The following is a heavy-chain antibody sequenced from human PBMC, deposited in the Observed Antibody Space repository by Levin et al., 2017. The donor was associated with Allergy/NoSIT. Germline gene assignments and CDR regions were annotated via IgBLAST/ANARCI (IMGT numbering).Heavy chain of an antibody. D-gene: IGHD5-12*01. Sequence: PKASVKVSCTTSGYTFNHYGIDWVRQAPGQGLEWMGWISTDNGHTDYAQKFKGRVTMTTDRATTTAYMELRSLRSDDTALYYCARGQGGYESFDYWGQGTLVTVSS. CDR3: ARGQGGYESFDY. V-gene: IGHV1-18*01. J-gene: IGHJ4*02. CDR1: GYTFNHYG. CDR2: ISTDNGHT.